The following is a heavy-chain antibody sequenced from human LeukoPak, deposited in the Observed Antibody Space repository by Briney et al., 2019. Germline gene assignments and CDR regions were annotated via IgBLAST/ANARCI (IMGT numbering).Heavy chain of an antibody. J-gene: IGHJ4*02. CDR3: ARGFKYGGNSNMDY. CDR2: INSDGSST. CDR1: GFTFSSYW. Sequence: GRSLRLSCAASGFTFSSYWMHWVRQAPGKGLVWVSRINSDGSSTSYADSVKGRFTISRDNAKNTLYLQMNSLRAEDTAVYYCARGFKYGGNSNMDYWGQGTLVTVSS. D-gene: IGHD4-23*01. V-gene: IGHV3-74*01.